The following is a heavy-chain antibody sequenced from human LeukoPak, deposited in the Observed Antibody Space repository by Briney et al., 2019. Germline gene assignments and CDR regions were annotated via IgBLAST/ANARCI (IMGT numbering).Heavy chain of an antibody. CDR1: GFTFSSYE. CDR2: ISSSGITK. Sequence: GGSLRLSRAASGFTFSSYEMNWVRQAPGKGLEWVSYISSSGITKYYADSGKGRFTISRDNAKNSLYLQMNSLRAEDMAIYYCTRAAVAGGPFDYWGQGTLVTVSS. V-gene: IGHV3-48*03. J-gene: IGHJ4*02. D-gene: IGHD6-19*01. CDR3: TRAAVAGGPFDY.